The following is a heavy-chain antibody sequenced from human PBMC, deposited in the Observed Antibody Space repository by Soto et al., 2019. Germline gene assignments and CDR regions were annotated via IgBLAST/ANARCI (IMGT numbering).Heavy chain of an antibody. J-gene: IGHJ4*02. CDR3: AKDRYGDYGGIDY. CDR2: FSYSGST. D-gene: IGHD4-17*01. Sequence: PSETLSLXCTVSGGSISSSRYYWDWIRQPPGKGLAWIGNFSYSGSTYYNPSLKSRITISVDTSRNQFSLRLSSVTAEDTAVYYCAKDRYGDYGGIDYWGQGTMVTVSS. CDR1: GGSISSSRYY. V-gene: IGHV4-39*07.